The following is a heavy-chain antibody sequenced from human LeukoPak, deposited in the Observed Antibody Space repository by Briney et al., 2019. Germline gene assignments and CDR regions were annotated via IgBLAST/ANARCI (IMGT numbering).Heavy chain of an antibody. Sequence: GASVKVFCKTSGYTFTGYYIHWVRQAPGQGLEWMGRINPNSGGTKYAKKFQGRVTMTRDTSVSTAYMELSRLTSDDTAVYYCAREYYYYYYMDVWGKGTTVTVSS. J-gene: IGHJ6*03. CDR1: GYTFTGYY. CDR3: AREYYYYYYMDV. V-gene: IGHV1-2*06. CDR2: INPNSGGT.